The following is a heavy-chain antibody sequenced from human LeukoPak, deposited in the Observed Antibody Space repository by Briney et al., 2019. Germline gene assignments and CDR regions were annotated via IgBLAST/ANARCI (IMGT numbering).Heavy chain of an antibody. D-gene: IGHD2-2*01. J-gene: IGHJ6*03. CDR2: MNPNSGNT. V-gene: IGHV1-8*01. CDR1: GYTFTSYD. Sequence: ASVKVSCKASGYTFTSYDINWVRQATGQGLEWMGWMNPNSGNTGYAQKFQGRVTMTRNTSISTAYMELSSLRSEDTAVYCCVRGLDCSSTSCHYYYYMDVWGKGTTVTVSS. CDR3: VRGLDCSSTSCHYYYYMDV.